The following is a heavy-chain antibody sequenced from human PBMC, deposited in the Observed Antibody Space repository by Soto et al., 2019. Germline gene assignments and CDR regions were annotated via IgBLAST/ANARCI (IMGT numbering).Heavy chain of an antibody. Sequence: ASVKVSCKASGYTFTSYAMHWVRQAPGQGLEWMGWINPNSGATLYAEKFQGRVTMTRDTSIGTAYMEVSGLRSDDTAGYYCARVSEGAGTYPLDYWGQGTLVTVSS. V-gene: IGHV1-2*02. D-gene: IGHD6-13*01. CDR1: GYTFTSYA. CDR2: INPNSGAT. CDR3: ARVSEGAGTYPLDY. J-gene: IGHJ4*02.